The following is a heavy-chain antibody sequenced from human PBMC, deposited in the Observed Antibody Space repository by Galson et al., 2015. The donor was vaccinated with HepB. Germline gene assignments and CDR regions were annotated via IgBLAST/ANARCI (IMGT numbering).Heavy chain of an antibody. Sequence: SVKVSCKASGYTFTSYGISWVRQAPGQGLEWMGWISAYNGNTNYAQKLQGRVTMTTDTSTSTAYMELRSLRSDDTAVYYCARVVGYYYDSSGYYHRGLYYFDYWGQGTLVTVSS. CDR2: ISAYNGNT. V-gene: IGHV1-18*01. D-gene: IGHD3-22*01. CDR1: GYTFTSYG. CDR3: ARVVGYYYDSSGYYHRGLYYFDY. J-gene: IGHJ4*02.